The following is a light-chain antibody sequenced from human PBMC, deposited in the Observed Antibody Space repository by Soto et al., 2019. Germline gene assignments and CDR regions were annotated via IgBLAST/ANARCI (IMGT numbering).Light chain of an antibody. J-gene: IGKJ5*01. CDR1: QGISSY. CDR2: AAS. V-gene: IGKV1-9*01. Sequence: DIQLTQSPSFLSASVGDRVTITCRASQGISSYLAWYQQKPGKAPKLLIYAASTLQSGVPSRFSGSGSGTEVTLTISSLQPEDFATYYCQQLNSYPPSTFGQGTRLEIK. CDR3: QQLNSYPPST.